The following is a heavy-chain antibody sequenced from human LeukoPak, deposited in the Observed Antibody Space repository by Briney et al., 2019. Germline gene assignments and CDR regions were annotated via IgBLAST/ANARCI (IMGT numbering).Heavy chain of an antibody. J-gene: IGHJ4*02. V-gene: IGHV3-48*02. Sequence: GGSLRLSCGASGFAFNSYSMNGVRQAPGKGREWVSYISSSTSRIYYADSVKGRFTISRDSARRSLFLQMNSLRDEDTAVYYCARDIHWAFDYWGQGTLVTVSS. CDR3: ARDIHWAFDY. D-gene: IGHD7-27*01. CDR1: GFAFNSYS. CDR2: ISSSTSRI.